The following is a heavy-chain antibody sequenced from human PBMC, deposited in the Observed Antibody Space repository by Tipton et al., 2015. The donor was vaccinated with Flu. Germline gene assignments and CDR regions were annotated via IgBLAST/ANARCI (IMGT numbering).Heavy chain of an antibody. D-gene: IGHD1/OR15-1a*01. CDR1: GGSFSGYY. J-gene: IGHJ5*02. CDR3: ARMVVGTTNWFDP. V-gene: IGHV4-34*01. Sequence: TLSLTCAVYGGSFSGYYWSWIRQPPGKGLEWIGEINHSGSTNYNPSLKSRVTISADTSKNQFSLKLNSVTAADTAVYYCARMVVGTTNWFDPWGQGTLVTVSS. CDR2: INHSGST.